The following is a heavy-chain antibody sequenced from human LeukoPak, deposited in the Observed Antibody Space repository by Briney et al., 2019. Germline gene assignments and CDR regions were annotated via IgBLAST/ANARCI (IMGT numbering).Heavy chain of an antibody. Sequence: GGSLRLSCAASGFTVSSNYMSWVRQAPGKGLEWVSLIDSAGSTYYADAVKGRFIISRDNYKNTVYLQMNSLRAEDTAVYYCARGVRPGIAAAYFWGQEPWSPSPQ. CDR3: ARGVRPGIAAAYF. CDR1: GFTVSSNY. CDR2: IDSAGST. D-gene: IGHD6-13*01. V-gene: IGHV3-66*01. J-gene: IGHJ4*01.